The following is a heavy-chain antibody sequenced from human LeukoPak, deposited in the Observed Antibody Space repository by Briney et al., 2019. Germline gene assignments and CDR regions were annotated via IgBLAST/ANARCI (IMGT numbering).Heavy chain of an antibody. CDR3: ARASYGDYGVGRWYYYYYYMDV. CDR2: INPSGGST. J-gene: IGHJ6*03. Sequence: ASVKVSCKASGYTFTSYYMHWVRQAPGQGLEWMGIINPSGGSTSYAQKFQGRVTMTRDTSTSTVYMELSSLRSEDTAVYYCARASYGDYGVGRWYYYYYYMDVWGKGITVTISS. V-gene: IGHV1-46*01. CDR1: GYTFTSYY. D-gene: IGHD4-17*01.